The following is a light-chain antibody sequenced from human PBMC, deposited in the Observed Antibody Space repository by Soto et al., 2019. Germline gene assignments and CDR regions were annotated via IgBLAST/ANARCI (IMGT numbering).Light chain of an antibody. Sequence: QSALTQPPSASGSPGQSVTISCTGTSIDVGRYNYVSWYQQHPGKAPKLMISEVNKRASGVPDRFSGSKSGNTASLTVSGLQAEDEADYYCSSYAGTTFVFGTGTKVTVL. CDR2: EVN. J-gene: IGLJ1*01. CDR3: SSYAGTTFV. CDR1: SIDVGRYNY. V-gene: IGLV2-8*01.